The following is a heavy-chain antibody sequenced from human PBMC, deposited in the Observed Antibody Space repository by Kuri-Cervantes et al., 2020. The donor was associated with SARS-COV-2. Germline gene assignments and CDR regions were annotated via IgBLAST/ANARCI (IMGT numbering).Heavy chain of an antibody. CDR2: ISWDGATT. CDR1: GFQFDDYT. V-gene: IGHV3-43*01. J-gene: IGHJ2*01. Sequence: GGSLRLSCAASGFQFDDYTMHWVRQPPGKGLEWVSLISWDGATTYYADSVKGRFTISRDNSRNSLYLQMNSLRAEDTAVYYCASGQGYCSGGSCYGSYWYFDLWGRGTLVTVSS. CDR3: ASGQGYCSGGSCYGSYWYFDL. D-gene: IGHD2-15*01.